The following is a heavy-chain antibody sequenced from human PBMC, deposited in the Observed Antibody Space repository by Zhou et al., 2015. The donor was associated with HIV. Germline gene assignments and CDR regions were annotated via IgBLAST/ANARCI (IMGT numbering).Heavy chain of an antibody. J-gene: IGHJ6*02. D-gene: IGHD1-26*01. CDR1: GFTFSNYG. CDR3: AKFTWELPDV. V-gene: IGHV3-30*18. Sequence: QVQLVESGGGVVQPGRSLRLSCAASGFTFSNYGMHWVRQAPDKGLEWVAVISYDGSNKYYADSVKGRFTISRDNSKNTLFLQMKSLRAEDTAVYYCAKFTWELPDVWGQGTTVTVSS. CDR2: ISYDGSNK.